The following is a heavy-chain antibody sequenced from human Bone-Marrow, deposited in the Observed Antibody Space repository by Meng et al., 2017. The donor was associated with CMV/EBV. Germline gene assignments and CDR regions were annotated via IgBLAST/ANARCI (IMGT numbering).Heavy chain of an antibody. J-gene: IGHJ6*02. CDR3: GRVWVGWGGAYYYYGMDV. Sequence: ASVKVSCKASGYTFTSYDINWVRQATGQGLEWMGWMNPNSGNTGYAQKFQGRVTMTRNTSISTAYMELSSLRSEDTAVYYCGRVWVGWGGAYYYYGMDVWGQGTTVTVSS. CDR2: MNPNSGNT. V-gene: IGHV1-8*01. CDR1: GYTFTSYD. D-gene: IGHD1-26*01.